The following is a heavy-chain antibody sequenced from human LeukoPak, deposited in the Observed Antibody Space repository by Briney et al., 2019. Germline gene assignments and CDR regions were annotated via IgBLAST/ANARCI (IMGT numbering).Heavy chain of an antibody. CDR1: GFTFDDYA. Sequence: GGSLRLSCAASGFTFDDYAMHWVRQAPGKGLEWVSLISWDGGSTYYADSVKGRFTISRDNSKNSLYLQMNSLRAEDTALYYCAKSFTMNAVPDYWGQGTLVTVSS. CDR3: AKSFTMNAVPDY. J-gene: IGHJ4*02. D-gene: IGHD3-22*01. CDR2: ISWDGGST. V-gene: IGHV3-43D*03.